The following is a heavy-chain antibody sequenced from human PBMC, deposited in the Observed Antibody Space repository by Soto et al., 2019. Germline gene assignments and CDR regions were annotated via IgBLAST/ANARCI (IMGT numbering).Heavy chain of an antibody. CDR2: INWNSGNT. CDR1: EFTFYDSA. Sequence: EVQLVESGGGLVQPGRSLRLSCAASVSEFTFYDSAMHWVRQAPGKGLEWVSGINWNSGNTAYADSVKGRFTISRDNARNSFFLQMNSLRTEDTALYYCAKGAYSYYLEFWGKWTTVTVSS. V-gene: IGHV3-9*01. CDR3: AKGAYSYYLEF. J-gene: IGHJ6*03.